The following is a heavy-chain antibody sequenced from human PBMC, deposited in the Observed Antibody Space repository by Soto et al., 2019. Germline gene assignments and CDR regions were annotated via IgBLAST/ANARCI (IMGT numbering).Heavy chain of an antibody. CDR1: GYTFTSYY. Sequence: ASVKVSCKASGYTFTSYYMHWVRQAPGQGLEWMGIINPSGGSTSYAQKFQGRVTMTRDTSTSTVCMELSSLRSEDTAVYYCARDVGEYYYDSSGYYHPFDYWG. D-gene: IGHD3-22*01. J-gene: IGHJ4*01. CDR3: ARDVGEYYYDSSGYYHPFDY. CDR2: INPSGGST. V-gene: IGHV1-46*01.